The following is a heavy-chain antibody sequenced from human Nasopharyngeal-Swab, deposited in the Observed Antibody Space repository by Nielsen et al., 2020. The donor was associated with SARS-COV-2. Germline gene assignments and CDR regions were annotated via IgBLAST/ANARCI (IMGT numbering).Heavy chain of an antibody. CDR3: ATAVAVAGTAAAYYYYYGMDV. CDR2: FDPEDGET. V-gene: IGHV1-24*01. J-gene: IGHJ6*02. CDR1: GYTLTELY. D-gene: IGHD6-19*01. Sequence: ASVKVSCKVSGYTLTELYMHWVRQAPGKGLEWMGGFDPEDGETIYAQKFQGRVTMTEDTSTDTAYMELSSLRSEDTAVYYCATAVAVAGTAAAYYYYYGMDVWGQGTTVTVSS.